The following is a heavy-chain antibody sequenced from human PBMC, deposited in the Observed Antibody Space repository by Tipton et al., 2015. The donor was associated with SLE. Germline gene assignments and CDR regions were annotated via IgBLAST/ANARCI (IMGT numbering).Heavy chain of an antibody. CDR2: ISSSSSYI. D-gene: IGHD6-25*01. CDR1: GFTFSSYS. V-gene: IGHV3-21*01. J-gene: IGHJ5*02. Sequence: GSLRLSCAASGFTFSSYSMNWVRQAPGKGLEWVSSISSSSSYIYYADSVKGRFTISRDNAKNSLYLQMNSLRAEDTAVYYCARARIAARGWFDPWGQGTLVTVSS. CDR3: ARARIAARGWFDP.